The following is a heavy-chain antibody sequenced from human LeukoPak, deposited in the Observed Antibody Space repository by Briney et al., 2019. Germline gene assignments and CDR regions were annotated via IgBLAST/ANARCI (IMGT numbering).Heavy chain of an antibody. CDR1: GFTFSSYA. J-gene: IGHJ3*02. CDR3: AKGYEASTGTTLDAFDI. CDR2: ISGCGGST. D-gene: IGHD1-1*01. Sequence: GGSLRLSCAASGFTFSSYAMNWVRQAPGKGLEWVSAISGCGGSTYYADSVKGRFTISRDNSKNTLYLQMNSLRAEDTAVYYCAKGYEASTGTTLDAFDIWGQGTMVTVSS. V-gene: IGHV3-23*01.